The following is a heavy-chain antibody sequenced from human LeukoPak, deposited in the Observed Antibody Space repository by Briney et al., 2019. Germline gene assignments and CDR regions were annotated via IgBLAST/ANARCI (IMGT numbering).Heavy chain of an antibody. CDR1: GFTFSSYG. Sequence: GGSLRLPCAASGFTFSSYGMHWVRQAPGKGLEWVAVISYDGSNKYYADSVKGRFTISRDNSKNTLYLQMNSLRAEDTAVYYCAKALSNWGLWDGMDVWGKGTTVTVSS. CDR2: ISYDGSNK. V-gene: IGHV3-30*18. J-gene: IGHJ6*04. D-gene: IGHD7-27*01. CDR3: AKALSNWGLWDGMDV.